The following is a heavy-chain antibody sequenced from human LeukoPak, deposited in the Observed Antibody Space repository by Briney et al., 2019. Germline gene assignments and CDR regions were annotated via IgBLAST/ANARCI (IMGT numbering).Heavy chain of an antibody. CDR2: ISSSSTTI. J-gene: IGHJ5*02. D-gene: IGHD6-19*01. V-gene: IGHV3-48*01. CDR3: ARDPGSGWSYLVNWFDP. CDR1: GFTFSTYA. Sequence: PGGSLRLSCAASGFTFSTYAMTWVRQAPGKGLEWVSYISSSSTTIHYADSVKGRFTISRDNAKNSVYLQMNSLRAEDTAVYYCARDPGSGWSYLVNWFDPWGQGTLVTVSS.